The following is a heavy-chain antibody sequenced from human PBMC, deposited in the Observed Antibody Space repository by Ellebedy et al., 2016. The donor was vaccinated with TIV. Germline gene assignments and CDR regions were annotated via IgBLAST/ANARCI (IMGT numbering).Heavy chain of an antibody. D-gene: IGHD6-19*01. V-gene: IGHV3-7*01. CDR1: GFTFSNYW. J-gene: IGHJ4*02. CDR2: IKEGGTKR. CDR3: VPQRGLD. Sequence: GGSLSLSXAASGFTFSNYWMNWVRQAPGKGLEWVANIKEGGTKRYYVDSVKGRFSISRDDAKNSIYLQMNSLRVEDTAIYYCVPQRGLDWGQGTLVTVSS.